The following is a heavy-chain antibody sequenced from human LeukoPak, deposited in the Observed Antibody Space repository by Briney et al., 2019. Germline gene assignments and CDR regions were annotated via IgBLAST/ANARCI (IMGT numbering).Heavy chain of an antibody. D-gene: IGHD2-15*01. V-gene: IGHV4-34*01. Sequence: ETLSLTCTVSGDSISSYSWSWIRQPPGKGLEWIGEINHSGSTNYNPSLKSRVTISVDTSKNQFSLKLSSVTAADTAVYYCARGGRDIVVVVAARRQYFDYWGQGTLVTVSS. CDR1: GDSISSYS. CDR3: ARGGRDIVVVVAARRQYFDY. CDR2: INHSGST. J-gene: IGHJ4*02.